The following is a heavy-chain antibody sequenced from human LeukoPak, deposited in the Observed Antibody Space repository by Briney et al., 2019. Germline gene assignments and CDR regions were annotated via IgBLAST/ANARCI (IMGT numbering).Heavy chain of an antibody. CDR3: AKRWLEWELLTN. V-gene: IGHV3-23*05. J-gene: IGHJ4*02. Sequence: PGGSLSLSCAASGCNFNSYTMNWVRQAPGKGLQWVANILASGSPTYYADSVKGRFTISRDNSKNTLYLQMNSLRAEDTAVYYCAKRWLEWELLTNWGQGTLVTVSS. D-gene: IGHD1-26*01. CDR1: GCNFNSYT. CDR2: ILASGSPT.